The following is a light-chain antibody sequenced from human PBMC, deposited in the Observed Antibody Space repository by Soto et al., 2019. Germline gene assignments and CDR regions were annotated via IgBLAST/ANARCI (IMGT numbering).Light chain of an antibody. CDR3: QQRHNWPIT. V-gene: IGKV3-11*01. CDR1: QTIRGL. Sequence: EIVLTQSPATLSLSPGERATLSCRTSQTIRGLLNWYQQRPGQAPRLLIYDTSNRATDIPARFSGSGSGTDFILTISSLDPEDFGVYFCQQRHNWPITFGHGTRLDIK. CDR2: DTS. J-gene: IGKJ5*01.